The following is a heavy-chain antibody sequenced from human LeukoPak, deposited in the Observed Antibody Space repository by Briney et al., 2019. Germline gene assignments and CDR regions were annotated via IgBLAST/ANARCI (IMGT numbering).Heavy chain of an antibody. CDR1: GGSISSYY. CDR2: INYSGAT. J-gene: IGHJ4*02. V-gene: IGHV4-59*01. CDR3: ARARAYYYGSGSFDY. D-gene: IGHD3-10*01. Sequence: SETLSLTCTVSGGSISSYYWSWIRQPPGKGLEWIGYINYSGATNYNPSLKSRVTISRDTSKNQLSLKLSSVTAADTAVYFCARARAYYYGSGSFDYWGQGTLVTVSS.